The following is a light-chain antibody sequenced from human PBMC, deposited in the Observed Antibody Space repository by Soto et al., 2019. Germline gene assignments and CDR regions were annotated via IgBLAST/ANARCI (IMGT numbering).Light chain of an antibody. V-gene: IGKV3-15*01. CDR2: GAS. J-gene: IGKJ1*01. CDR1: QSVSSN. CDR3: QQYGRSPWT. Sequence: EIVMTQSPATLSVSPGERATLSCRASQSVSSNLAWYQQKPGQAPRLLIYGASTRATGIPDRFSGSGSGTGFTLAIGRLEPEDFAVYYCQQYGRSPWTFGQGTKVDIK.